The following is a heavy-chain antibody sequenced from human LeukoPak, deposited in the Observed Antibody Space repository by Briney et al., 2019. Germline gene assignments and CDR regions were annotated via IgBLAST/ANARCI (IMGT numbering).Heavy chain of an antibody. CDR1: GFTFSNYW. CDR2: IKQDGTER. CDR3: ARGSRLYSSGNY. D-gene: IGHD6-19*01. Sequence: GESLRLSCAASGFTFSNYWMIWFRQAPGKGLEWVANIKQDGTERYYAGSVKGRFTISRDNTKNSLYLQMNSLRVEDTAGYYCARGSRLYSSGNYWGQGALVTVSS. V-gene: IGHV3-7*04. J-gene: IGHJ4*02.